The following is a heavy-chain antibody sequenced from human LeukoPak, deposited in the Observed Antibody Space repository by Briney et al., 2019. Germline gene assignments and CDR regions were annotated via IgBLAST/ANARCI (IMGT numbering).Heavy chain of an antibody. CDR1: GFTFSSYV. J-gene: IGHJ4*02. V-gene: IGHV3-30*04. Sequence: PGGSLRLSCAASGFTFSSYVMHWVRQAPGKGLEWVAIISYDGSNEYYADSVKGRFTISRDNSKNTLFLQIDNLRVDDTAVYYCAKGRGKDGQNLFDYWGQGTLITVSS. D-gene: IGHD5-24*01. CDR2: ISYDGSNE. CDR3: AKGRGKDGQNLFDY.